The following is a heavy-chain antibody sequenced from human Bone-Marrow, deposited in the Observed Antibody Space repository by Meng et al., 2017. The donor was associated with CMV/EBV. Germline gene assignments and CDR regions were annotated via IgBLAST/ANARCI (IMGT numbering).Heavy chain of an antibody. CDR3: ARDESWWSFDD. CDR1: GYTFTSYY. J-gene: IGHJ4*02. CDR2: INPNGGST. V-gene: IGHV1-46*01. Sequence: ASVKVSCKTSGYTFTSYYMHWVRQAPGQGLEWMGIINPNGGSTAYAQKFQGRVTMTGDTSTSTIYMELSSLRSDDTAVYYCARDESWWSFDDWGQGTLVTVSS. D-gene: IGHD2-8*02.